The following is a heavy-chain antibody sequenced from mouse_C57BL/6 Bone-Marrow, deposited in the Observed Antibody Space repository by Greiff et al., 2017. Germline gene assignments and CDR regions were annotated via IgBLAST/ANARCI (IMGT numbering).Heavy chain of an antibody. Sequence: VQLQQSGAELARPGASVKLSCTASGYTFTSYGISWVKQRTGQGLEWIGEIYPRSGNTYYNEKFKGKATLTADKSSSTAYMELRSLTSEDSAVYFCARERAYWGQGTLVTVSA. J-gene: IGHJ3*01. CDR1: GYTFTSYG. V-gene: IGHV1-81*01. CDR3: ARERAY. CDR2: IYPRSGNT.